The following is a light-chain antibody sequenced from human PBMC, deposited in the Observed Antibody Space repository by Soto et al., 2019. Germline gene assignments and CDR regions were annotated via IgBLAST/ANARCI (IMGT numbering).Light chain of an antibody. J-gene: IGLJ2*01. CDR2: DND. CDR1: SSNIGTNY. CDR3: GAWDGSLSGML. Sequence: QSVLTQPPSVSAAPGQKVTISCSGSSSNIGTNYVSWYQQLPGTAPKLLIYDNDKRPSGIPDRFSGSKSGTSATLVITGLQTGDEADYYCGAWDGSLSGMLFGGGTKVTVL. V-gene: IGLV1-51*01.